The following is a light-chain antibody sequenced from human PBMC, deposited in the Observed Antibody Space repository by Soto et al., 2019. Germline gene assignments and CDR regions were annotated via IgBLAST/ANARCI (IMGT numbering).Light chain of an antibody. V-gene: IGKV1-17*03. CDR1: HNINYY. J-gene: IGKJ4*01. CDR2: SAS. Sequence: DIQMTQSPSAMSASVGDRGTISCRASHNINYYLAWFQQKPGKVPKRLIYSASSLQSGVPSRFSGSGSGTEFTLTITGLQPDDTAIYYCLQHNSYPLTIGGGTKVEIK. CDR3: LQHNSYPLT.